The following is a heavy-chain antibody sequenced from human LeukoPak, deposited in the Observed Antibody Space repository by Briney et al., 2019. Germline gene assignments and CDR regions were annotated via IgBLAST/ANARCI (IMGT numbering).Heavy chain of an antibody. Sequence: KSSETLSLTCTVSGGSISNYYWSWIRQPAGKGLEWIGRVYSSGSTNYNPSLKSRVTMSVDTSKNQFSLKLSSVTAADTAVYYCARHYCGGDCYSRGYFDLWGRGTLVTVSS. CDR1: GGSISNYY. V-gene: IGHV4-4*07. D-gene: IGHD2-21*02. CDR2: VYSSGST. CDR3: ARHYCGGDCYSRGYFDL. J-gene: IGHJ2*01.